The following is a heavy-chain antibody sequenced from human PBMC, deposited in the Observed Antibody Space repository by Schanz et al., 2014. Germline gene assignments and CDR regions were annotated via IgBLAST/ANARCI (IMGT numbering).Heavy chain of an antibody. D-gene: IGHD2-2*01. CDR1: GGSFSGYY. Sequence: QVQLQQWGAGLLKPSETLSLTCAVYGGSFSGYYWTWIRPPPGKGLEGIGEIHHSGSTNYNPTVRSRVTISMDKSKTQFSLKLSSAAAADTAVYYCARGEWSTSQFDYWGHGTLVTVSS. J-gene: IGHJ4*01. CDR2: IHHSGST. CDR3: ARGEWSTSQFDY. V-gene: IGHV4-34*01.